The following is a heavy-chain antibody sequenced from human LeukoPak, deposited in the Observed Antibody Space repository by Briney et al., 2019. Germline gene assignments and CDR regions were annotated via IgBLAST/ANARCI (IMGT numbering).Heavy chain of an antibody. V-gene: IGHV4-34*01. CDR2: INHSGST. J-gene: IGHJ4*02. D-gene: IGHD6-19*01. Sequence: SETLSLTCAVYGGSFSGYYWSWIRQPPGKGLEWIGEINHSGSTNYNPSLKSRVTISVDTSKNQFSLKLSSVTAADTAVYYCARGRGGGWSHFPPDYWGQGTLVTVSS. CDR1: GGSFSGYY. CDR3: ARGRGGGWSHFPPDY.